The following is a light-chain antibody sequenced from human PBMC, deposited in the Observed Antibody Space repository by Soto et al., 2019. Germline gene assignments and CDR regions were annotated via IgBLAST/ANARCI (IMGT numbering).Light chain of an antibody. V-gene: IGKV3D-15*01. J-gene: IGKJ5*01. Sequence: IVLTQSPATLSVSPGERATLSCRASQSVSSNLAWYQQKPGQAPRLLISGASTRATGVPARFSGSGSGTEFTLTITSMHSEAFAVYCCQQYNNWPLTVGPGTRLESK. CDR2: GAS. CDR1: QSVSSN. CDR3: QQYNNWPLT.